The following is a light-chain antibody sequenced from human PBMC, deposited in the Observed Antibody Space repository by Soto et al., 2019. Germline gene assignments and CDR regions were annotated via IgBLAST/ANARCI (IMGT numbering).Light chain of an antibody. V-gene: IGKV1-5*03. J-gene: IGKJ2*01. CDR1: QSISSW. CDR3: QQYNRNSPRYT. Sequence: DIQMTQTPSTLSASVGDRVTITCRASQSISSWLAWYQQKPGQAPNLLIYKASTLESGVPSRFSGSGSGTAFTLTISSLQPDDFASAFYQQYNRNSPRYTFGQGTKLEIK. CDR2: KAS.